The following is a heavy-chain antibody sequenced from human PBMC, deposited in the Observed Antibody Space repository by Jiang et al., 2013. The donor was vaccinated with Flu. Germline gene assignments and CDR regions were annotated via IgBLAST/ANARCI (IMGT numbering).Heavy chain of an antibody. CDR2: ISGSGGST. CDR3: AKATGILRYYYYGMDV. CDR1: GFTFSSYA. V-gene: IGHV3-23*01. J-gene: IGHJ6*02. Sequence: EVQLLESGGGLVQPGGSLRLSCAASGFTFSSYAMSWVRQAPGKGLEWVSAISGSGGSTYYADSVKGRFTISRDNSKNTLYLQMNSLRAEDTAVYYCAKATGILRYYYYGMDVWGQGTTVTVSS.